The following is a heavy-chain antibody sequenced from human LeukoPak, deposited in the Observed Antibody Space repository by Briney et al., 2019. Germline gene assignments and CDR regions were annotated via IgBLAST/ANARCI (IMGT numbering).Heavy chain of an antibody. D-gene: IGHD3-10*01. CDR1: GFTFSTYW. Sequence: PGGSLRLSXAASGFTFSTYWMHWVRQAPGEGLVWVSFINSDGSGAGYADSVKGRLTVSRDNAKNTLYLQMNSLRAEDTAVYYCSYGSGREGYMDVWGKGTTVTVSS. J-gene: IGHJ6*03. CDR3: SYGSGREGYMDV. CDR2: INSDGSGA. V-gene: IGHV3-74*01.